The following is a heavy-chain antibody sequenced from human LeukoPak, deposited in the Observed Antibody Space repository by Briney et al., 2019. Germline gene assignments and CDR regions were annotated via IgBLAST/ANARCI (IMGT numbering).Heavy chain of an antibody. Sequence: SETLSLTCSVSGVSISNXXXXXXRQXPXXXLEWIGXISYSGGTXXXXXLXSRXXXXXXTSKNQFSLKLSSVTAADTAVYYCARVHNGNYPDWGQGTLVTVSS. V-gene: IGHV4-59*01. D-gene: IGHD1-26*01. CDR2: ISYSGGT. CDR3: ARVHNGNYPD. J-gene: IGHJ4*02. CDR1: GVSISNXX.